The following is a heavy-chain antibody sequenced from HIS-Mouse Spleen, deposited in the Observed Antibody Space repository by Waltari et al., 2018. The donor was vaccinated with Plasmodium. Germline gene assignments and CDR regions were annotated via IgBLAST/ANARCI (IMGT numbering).Heavy chain of an antibody. D-gene: IGHD6-19*01. J-gene: IGHJ3*02. CDR1: GYTFTSYG. Sequence: QVQLVQSGAEVKKPGASVKVSCKASGYTFTSYGISWVRQAPGQGLEWMGRIRPYKGNTNLAETLQGRVTMTTDTSTSTAYMELRSLRSDDTAVDYCARGSAGDAFDIWGQGTMVTVSS. CDR2: IRPYKGNT. V-gene: IGHV1-18*01. CDR3: ARGSAGDAFDI.